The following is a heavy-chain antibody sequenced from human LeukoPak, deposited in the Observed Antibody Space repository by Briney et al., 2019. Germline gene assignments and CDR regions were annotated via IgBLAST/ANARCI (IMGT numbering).Heavy chain of an antibody. J-gene: IGHJ6*03. CDR3: ARGGSDGTYYYYMDV. D-gene: IGHD1-26*01. Sequence: ASVKVSCKASGYTFTNYQMHWVRQAPGQGLEWMGWINPNTGGANYVQKFQGRVTMTRDTSISTAYMELSRLRSDDTAVYYCARGGSDGTYYYYMDVWGKGTTVTIS. V-gene: IGHV1-2*02. CDR1: GYTFTNYQ. CDR2: INPNTGGA.